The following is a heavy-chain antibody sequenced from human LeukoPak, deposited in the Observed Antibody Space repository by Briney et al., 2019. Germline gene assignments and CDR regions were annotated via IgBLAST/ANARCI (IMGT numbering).Heavy chain of an antibody. CDR2: INHSGST. Sequence: SETLSLTCAVYGGSFSGYYWSWIRQPPGKGLEWIGEINHSGSTNYNPSLKSRVTMSVDTSKNQFSLKLSSVTAADTAVYYCARARANPSGAFDIWGQGTMVTVSS. J-gene: IGHJ3*02. CDR1: GGSFSGYY. CDR3: ARARANPSGAFDI. V-gene: IGHV4-34*01. D-gene: IGHD5-12*01.